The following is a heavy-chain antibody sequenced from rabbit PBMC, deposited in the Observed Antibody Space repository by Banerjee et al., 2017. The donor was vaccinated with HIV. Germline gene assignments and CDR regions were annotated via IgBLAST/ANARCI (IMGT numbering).Heavy chain of an antibody. CDR3: ARAGYAGYGYAPLYYFNL. CDR2: IDPVFGNT. J-gene: IGHJ4*01. D-gene: IGHD6-1*01. CDR1: GFSFSSYY. V-gene: IGHV1S7*01. Sequence: QLKESGGGLVQPGGSLKVSCKASGFSFSSYYMSWVRQAPGKGLEWIGYIDPVFGNTYYASWVNGRFTISSHNAQNTLYLQLNSLTAADTATYFCARAGYAGYGYAPLYYFNLWGPGTLVTVS.